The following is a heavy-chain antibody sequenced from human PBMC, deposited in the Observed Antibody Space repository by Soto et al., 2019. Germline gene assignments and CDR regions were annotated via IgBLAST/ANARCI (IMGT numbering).Heavy chain of an antibody. CDR3: AIVATVDAFDI. D-gene: IGHD5-12*01. CDR2: ISRNSGSI. V-gene: IGHV3-9*01. Sequence: GGSLRLSCAASGFTFDDYAMHWVRQAPGKGLEWVSGISRNSGSIGYADSVKGRFTISRDNAKNSLYLQMNSLRAEDTALYYCAIVATVDAFDIWGQGTMVTVSS. J-gene: IGHJ3*02. CDR1: GFTFDDYA.